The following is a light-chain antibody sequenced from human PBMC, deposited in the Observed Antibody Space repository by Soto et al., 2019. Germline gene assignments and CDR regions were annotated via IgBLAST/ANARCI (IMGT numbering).Light chain of an antibody. J-gene: IGLJ2*01. CDR3: QVWDSSTDHVV. V-gene: IGLV3-21*04. CDR2: YDN. CDR1: NIGDKS. Sequence: SYELTQPPSVSVAPGKTATITCGGNNIGDKSVHWYQQKPGQAPVVVIYYDNDRPSGIPERFSGSNSGNTATLTISRVEAGDEAVYYCQVWDSSTDHVVFGGGTKLTVL.